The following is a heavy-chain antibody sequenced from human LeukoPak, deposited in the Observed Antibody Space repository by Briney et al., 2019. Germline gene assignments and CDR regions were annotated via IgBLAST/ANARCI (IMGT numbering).Heavy chain of an antibody. CDR1: GGSISSSSYY. V-gene: IGHV4-39*02. D-gene: IGHD1-26*01. CDR2: IYYSGST. CDR3: ARGYGGYFDY. Sequence: SETLSLTCTVSGGSISSSSYYWGWIRQPPGKGLEWTGRIYYSGSTTYNPSFKSRVTISVDTPKNHHSLNLRSVTAADTAVYYCARGYGGYFDYWGQGTLVTVSS. J-gene: IGHJ4*02.